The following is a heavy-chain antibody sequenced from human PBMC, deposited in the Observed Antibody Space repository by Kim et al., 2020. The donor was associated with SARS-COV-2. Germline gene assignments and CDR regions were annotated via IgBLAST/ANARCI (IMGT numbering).Heavy chain of an antibody. CDR1: GFTFSSYA. CDR2: IWYDGSNK. Sequence: GGSLRLSCAASGFTFSSYAMHWVRQAPGKGLEWVAVIWYDGSNKYYADSVKGRFTISRDNSKNTLYLQMNSLRAEDTAVYYCAKGGRGSDYYFDYWGQGTLVTVSS. D-gene: IGHD3-16*01. CDR3: AKGGRGSDYYFDY. V-gene: IGHV3-33*06. J-gene: IGHJ4*02.